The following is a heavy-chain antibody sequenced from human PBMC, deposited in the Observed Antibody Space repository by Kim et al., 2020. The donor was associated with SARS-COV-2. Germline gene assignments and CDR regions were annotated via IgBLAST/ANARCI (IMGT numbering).Heavy chain of an antibody. CDR3: ARGPPFYSGSASHFDP. Sequence: SETLSLTCTVSGASISSYYWGWIRQPPGKGLEWIGYFYNSGGTNYNPSLKSRVTISLDTSNNQFSLKLTSVTAADTATYYCARGPPFYSGSASHFDPWGQGTLVTVSS. J-gene: IGHJ5*02. CDR2: FYNSGGT. V-gene: IGHV4-59*01. CDR1: GASISSYY. D-gene: IGHD3-10*01.